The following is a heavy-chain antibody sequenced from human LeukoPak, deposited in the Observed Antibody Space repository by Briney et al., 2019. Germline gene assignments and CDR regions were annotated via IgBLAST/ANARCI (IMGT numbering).Heavy chain of an antibody. V-gene: IGHV1-2*02. CDR2: INPNSGGI. CDR1: GYTFTGYY. Sequence: ASVKVSCKASGYTFTGYYMHWVRQAPGQGLEWMGWINPNSGGINYAQKFQGRVTMTRDTSISTAYMELSRLRSDDTAVYYCARDTVNQPFDYWGRGTLVTVSS. D-gene: IGHD2-2*01. J-gene: IGHJ4*02. CDR3: ARDTVNQPFDY.